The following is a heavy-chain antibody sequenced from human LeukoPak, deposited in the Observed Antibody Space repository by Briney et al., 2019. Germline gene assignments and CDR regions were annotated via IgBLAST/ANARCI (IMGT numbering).Heavy chain of an antibody. CDR1: GYTFSNYG. J-gene: IGHJ6*02. V-gene: IGHV1-18*01. CDR2: ISAYNGDT. D-gene: IGHD1-26*01. CDR3: ARDRYSHYYYGMDV. Sequence: GASVKVSCKASGYTFSNYGISWVRQAPGQGLEWMGWISAYNGDTKYAQKLQGRVTMTTDTSTSTAYMELRSLRSDDTAVYYCARDRYSHYYYGMDVWGQGTTVTVSS.